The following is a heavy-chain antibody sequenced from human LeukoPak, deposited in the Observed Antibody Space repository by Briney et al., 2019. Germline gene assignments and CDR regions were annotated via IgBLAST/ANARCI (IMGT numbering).Heavy chain of an antibody. D-gene: IGHD4-17*01. CDR3: ARRVHEGDYVEDWFDP. Sequence: SVKVSCKASGGTFSSYTISWVRQAPGQGLEWMGRINPILGIANYAQKFQGRVTITADKSTSTAYMELSSLRSEDTAVYYCARRVHEGDYVEDWFDPWGQGTLVTVSS. CDR2: INPILGIA. CDR1: GGTFSSYT. J-gene: IGHJ5*02. V-gene: IGHV1-69*02.